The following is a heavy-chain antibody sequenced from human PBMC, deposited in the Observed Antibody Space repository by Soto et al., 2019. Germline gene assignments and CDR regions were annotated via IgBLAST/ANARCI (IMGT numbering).Heavy chain of an antibody. CDR3: ARELGESDYYYGMDV. Sequence: SETLSLTCAVSGYSISSGYYWGWIRQPPGKGLEWIGSIYHSGSTYYNPSLKSRVTISVDTSKNQFSLKLSSVTAADTAVYYCARELGESDYYYGMDVWGQGTTVTVYS. J-gene: IGHJ6*02. D-gene: IGHD3-16*01. V-gene: IGHV4-38-2*02. CDR1: GYSISSGYY. CDR2: IYHSGST.